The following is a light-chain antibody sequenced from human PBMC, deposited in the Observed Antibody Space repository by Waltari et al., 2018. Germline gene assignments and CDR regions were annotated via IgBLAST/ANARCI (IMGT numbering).Light chain of an antibody. CDR2: KNK. J-gene: IGLJ2*01. CDR3: AAWDDSLSAVP. Sequence: QSVLTQPPSTSETPGQRVTISCSGSNPNIGSNYVYWYQQVPGMAPKLLIYKNKQRPSGVPDRFSGSKSGTSASLAISALRSEDEADYYCAAWDDSLSAVPFGGGTKVTVL. CDR1: NPNIGSNY. V-gene: IGLV1-47*01.